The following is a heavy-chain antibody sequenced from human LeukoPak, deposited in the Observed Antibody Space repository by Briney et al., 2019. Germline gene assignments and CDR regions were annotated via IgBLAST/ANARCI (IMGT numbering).Heavy chain of an antibody. CDR1: GFTVSTNY. V-gene: IGHV3-53*01. CDR2: IYSGGII. D-gene: IGHD3-10*01. J-gene: IGHJ4*02. Sequence: GGSLRLSCAVSGFTVSTNYMTWVRQAPGKGLEWVSVIYSGGIIYYTDSVKGRFTISRDNSKNMLFLQMNSLRAEDTAVYYCARGGLGELIWFLWGQGTLVTVSS. CDR3: ARGGLGELIWFL.